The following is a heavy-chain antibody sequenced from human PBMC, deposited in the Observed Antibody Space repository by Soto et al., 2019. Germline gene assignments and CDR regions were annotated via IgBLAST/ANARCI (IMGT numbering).Heavy chain of an antibody. D-gene: IGHD1-26*01. CDR2: IYYSGTT. CDR3: ARGRGGTYDAFDI. CDR1: SGSIGTYF. Sequence: QVQLRESGPGLVKPSETLSLTCTVSSGSIGTYFWSWIRQPPGKGLEWIGYIYYSGTTNYNPSLMSRVTIFLDTSKNQFSLRLSSVTAADTAVYYCARGRGGTYDAFDIWGQGTLVTVSS. V-gene: IGHV4-59*01. J-gene: IGHJ3*02.